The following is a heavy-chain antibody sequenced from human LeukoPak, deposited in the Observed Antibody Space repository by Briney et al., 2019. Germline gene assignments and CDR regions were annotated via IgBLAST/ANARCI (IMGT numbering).Heavy chain of an antibody. Sequence: GGSLRLACAASELTFSSYGIGWVRQAPGKGLEWVSVISASGGTTYYADSVKGHFTISRDNSRNTLYLQMNSLRVDDTAVYYCARDRGDYVWGSYRRDIDYWGQGTLITVSS. J-gene: IGHJ4*02. CDR2: ISASGGTT. V-gene: IGHV3-23*01. D-gene: IGHD3-16*02. CDR1: ELTFSSYG. CDR3: ARDRGDYVWGSYRRDIDY.